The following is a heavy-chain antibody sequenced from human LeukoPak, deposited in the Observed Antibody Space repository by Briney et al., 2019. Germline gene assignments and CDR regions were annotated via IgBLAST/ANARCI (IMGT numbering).Heavy chain of an antibody. Sequence: ASVKVSCTASGYTFSTYAMHWLRQAPGQRLDWMGWINGGSGNTKYSPEFQGRVTITRDTSASTAYMELSSLRSEDTAVYYCANPRYDSSGYYYVDWGQGTLVTVSS. D-gene: IGHD3-22*01. CDR3: ANPRYDSSGYYYVD. J-gene: IGHJ4*02. CDR2: INGGSGNT. V-gene: IGHV1-3*01. CDR1: GYTFSTYA.